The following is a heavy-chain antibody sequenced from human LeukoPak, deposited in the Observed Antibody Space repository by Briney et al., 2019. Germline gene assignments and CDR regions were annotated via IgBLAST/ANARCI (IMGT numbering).Heavy chain of an antibody. D-gene: IGHD1-7*01. J-gene: IGHJ4*02. CDR2: IIPIFGTA. Sequence: GASVKVSCKASGGTFSSYAISWVRQAPGQGLEWMGGIIPIFGTANHAQKFQGRVTITADESTRTAVMEWGSLRSEATAVYYCARGDNWNYLFDYWGQGTLVTVSS. CDR1: GGTFSSYA. CDR3: ARGDNWNYLFDY. V-gene: IGHV1-69*13.